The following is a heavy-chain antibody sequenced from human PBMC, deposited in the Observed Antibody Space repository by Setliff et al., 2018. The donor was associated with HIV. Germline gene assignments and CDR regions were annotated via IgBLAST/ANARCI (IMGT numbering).Heavy chain of an antibody. CDR1: GFSFSNYG. J-gene: IGHJ6*03. CDR2: MLYDGSDR. Sequence: GESLRLSCVASGFSFSNYGMHWVRQAPGKGLEWVAVMLYDGSDRYYADSVKGRFTIPRDNSKKTLYLQMNSLRPEDTAVYHCAKARSEYQLMPWYYYMDVWGQGTTVTVSS. V-gene: IGHV3-30*18. CDR3: AKARSEYQLMPWYYYMDV. D-gene: IGHD6-6*01.